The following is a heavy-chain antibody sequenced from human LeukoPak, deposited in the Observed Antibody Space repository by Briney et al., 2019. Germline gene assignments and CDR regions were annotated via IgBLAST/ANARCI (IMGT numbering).Heavy chain of an antibody. CDR3: ASTGYYGVAEYFQH. D-gene: IGHD3-10*01. V-gene: IGHV4-61*02. CDR1: GGSIGSGSYY. J-gene: IGHJ1*01. Sequence: ASETLSLTCTVSGGSIGSGSYYWSWIRQPAGKGLEWIGRIYTSGSTNYNPSLKSRVTISVDTSKNQFSLKLSSVTAADTAVYYCASTGYYGVAEYFQHWGQGTLVTVSS. CDR2: IYTSGST.